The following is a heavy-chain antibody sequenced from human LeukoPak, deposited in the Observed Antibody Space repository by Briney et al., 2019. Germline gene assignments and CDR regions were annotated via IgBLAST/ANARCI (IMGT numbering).Heavy chain of an antibody. CDR2: IYYSGST. J-gene: IGHJ6*02. Sequence: SETLSLTCAVSGGSISSYYWSWIRQPPGKGLEWIGYIYYSGSTNYNPSLKSRVTISVDTSKNQFSLKLSSVTAADTAVYYCAREDYYYYGMDVWGQGTTVTVSS. CDR3: AREDYYYYGMDV. V-gene: IGHV4-59*12. CDR1: GGSISSYY.